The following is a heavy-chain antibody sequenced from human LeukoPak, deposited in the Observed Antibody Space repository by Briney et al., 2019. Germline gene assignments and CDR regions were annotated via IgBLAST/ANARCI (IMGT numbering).Heavy chain of an antibody. J-gene: IGHJ3*02. V-gene: IGHV1-46*01. CDR3: ARVMTTVTYDAFDI. CDR2: INPSGGGT. Sequence: ASVTVSCKPSGYTFIRYSIHWVRQVPGQGLAGMGIINPSGGGTSYAQKFQGRVTMTRDTSTSTVYMDLSSLRSEDTAVYYCARVMTTVTYDAFDIWGQGTLVTVSS. D-gene: IGHD4-17*01. CDR1: GYTFIRYS.